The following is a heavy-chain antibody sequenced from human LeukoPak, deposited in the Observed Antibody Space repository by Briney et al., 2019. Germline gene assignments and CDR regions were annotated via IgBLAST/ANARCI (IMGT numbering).Heavy chain of an antibody. CDR3: ARVYQSAEYYFDY. J-gene: IGHJ4*02. Sequence: SETLSLTCTVSGGSIDSYYWSWIRQPPGKGLEWIGYIYYTGSTEYHPSLKSRVTTPLDTSKNQFSLKLTSVTAADTAVYYCARVYQSAEYYFDYWGQGNLVSVSS. V-gene: IGHV4-59*01. CDR1: GGSIDSYY. D-gene: IGHD2-2*01. CDR2: IYYTGST.